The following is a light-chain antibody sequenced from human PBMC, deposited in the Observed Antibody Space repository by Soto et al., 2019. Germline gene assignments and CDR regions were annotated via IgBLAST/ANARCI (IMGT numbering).Light chain of an antibody. J-gene: IGLJ1*01. Sequence: QSVLTQPPSASGTPGQRVTISCYGSSSNIGSNTVNWYQQLPGTAPKLLIYSNNQRPSVVPDRFSGSKSGTSASLAISELQSEDEADYYCAAWDDSMNGSYVFATGTKLTVL. CDR1: SSNIGSNT. V-gene: IGLV1-44*01. CDR2: SNN. CDR3: AAWDDSMNGSYV.